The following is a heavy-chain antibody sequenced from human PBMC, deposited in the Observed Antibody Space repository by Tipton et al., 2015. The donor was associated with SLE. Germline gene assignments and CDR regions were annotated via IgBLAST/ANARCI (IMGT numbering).Heavy chain of an antibody. Sequence: SLRLSCVGSGFIVGGTYMSWVRQAPGKGLEWVSSIYKGGSRYYAGSVKGRFTITRDNSKNTLYLQMDGLSAEDSAAYFCAKGREWTEYGSNALDYWGQGTLVTVSS. D-gene: IGHD3/OR15-3a*01. V-gene: IGHV3-53*05. CDR1: GFIVGGTY. CDR2: IYKGGSR. J-gene: IGHJ4*02. CDR3: AKGREWTEYGSNALDY.